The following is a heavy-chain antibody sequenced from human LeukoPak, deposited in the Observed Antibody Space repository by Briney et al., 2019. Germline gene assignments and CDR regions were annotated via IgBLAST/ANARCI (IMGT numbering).Heavy chain of an antibody. Sequence: SETLSLTCTVSGGSISSYYWSWIRQPPGEGLEWIGYIYYSGSTNYNPSLKSRVTISVDTSKNQFSLKLSSVTAADTAVYYCARVMNRHAFDIWGQGTMVTVSS. CDR3: ARVMNRHAFDI. J-gene: IGHJ3*02. D-gene: IGHD3-16*01. CDR2: IYYSGST. CDR1: GGSISSYY. V-gene: IGHV4-59*08.